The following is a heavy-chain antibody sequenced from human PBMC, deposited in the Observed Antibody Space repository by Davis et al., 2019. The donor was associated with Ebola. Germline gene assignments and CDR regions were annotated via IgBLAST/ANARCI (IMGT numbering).Heavy chain of an antibody. CDR2: IKQDGSEK. CDR3: ARVFGSGYSSSWYDYYYYGMDV. CDR1: GFTFSSYW. D-gene: IGHD6-13*01. Sequence: GESLKISCAASGFTFSSYWMSWVRQAPGKGLEWVANIKQDGSEKYYVDSVKGRFTISRDNAKNSLYLQMNSLRAEDTAVYYCARVFGSGYSSSWYDYYYYGMDVWGQGTTVTVSS. V-gene: IGHV3-7*03. J-gene: IGHJ6*02.